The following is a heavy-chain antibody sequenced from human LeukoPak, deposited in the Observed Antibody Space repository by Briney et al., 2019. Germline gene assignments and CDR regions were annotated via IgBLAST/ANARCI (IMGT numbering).Heavy chain of an antibody. D-gene: IGHD3-3*01. CDR2: ISGSGGST. J-gene: IGHJ4*02. CDR3: AKDPLYYDFWSGYYLPGWLNGPAFDY. CDR1: GFTFSSYA. Sequence: PGGSLRLSCAASGFTFSSYAMSWVRQAPGKGLEWVSAISGSGGSTYYADSVKGRFTISRDNSKNTLYLQMNSLRAEDTAVYYCAKDPLYYDFWSGYYLPGWLNGPAFDYWGQGTLVTVSS. V-gene: IGHV3-23*01.